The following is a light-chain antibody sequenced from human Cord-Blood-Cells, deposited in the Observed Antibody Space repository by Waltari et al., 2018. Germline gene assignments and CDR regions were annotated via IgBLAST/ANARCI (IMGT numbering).Light chain of an antibody. V-gene: IGLV2-23*01. CDR2: EGS. CDR3: CSYAGSRV. J-gene: IGLJ3*02. CDR1: SSDVGRYNL. Sequence: QSALTQPASVSGSPGQSITISCTGTSSDVGRYNLVFWYQQQPGKAPKLLIYEGSKRPSGVSNRISGSKSGNTASLTISGLQAEDEADYYCCSYAGSRVFGGGTKLTVL.